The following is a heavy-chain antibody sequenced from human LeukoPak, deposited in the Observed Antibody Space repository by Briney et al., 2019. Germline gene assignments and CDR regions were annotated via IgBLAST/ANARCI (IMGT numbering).Heavy chain of an antibody. D-gene: IGHD1-20*01. CDR1: GDSITSYY. J-gene: IGHJ4*02. CDR3: ARSYNWNEVGFDY. V-gene: IGHV4-59*08. Sequence: SETLSLTCTVSGDSITSYYWSWIRQSPGKGLEWIGYIYNSGSTNYNSSLKSRVTISVDTSKNQFSLKLSSVTAADTAMYYCARSYNWNEVGFDYWGQGTLVTVSS. CDR2: IYNSGST.